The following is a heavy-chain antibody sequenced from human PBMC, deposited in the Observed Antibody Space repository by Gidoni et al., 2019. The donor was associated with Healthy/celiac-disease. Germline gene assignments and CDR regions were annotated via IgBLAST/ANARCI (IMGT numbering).Heavy chain of an antibody. J-gene: IGHJ3*02. Sequence: QVQLVESGGGVVQPGRSLRLSCAASGFTFSSYAMHWVRQAPGKGLEWVAVISYDGSNKYYADSVKGRFTIFRDNSKNTLYLQMNSLRAEDTAVYYCARAMYSGATVLDIWGQGTMVTVSS. CDR2: ISYDGSNK. CDR1: GFTFSSYA. CDR3: ARAMYSGATVLDI. V-gene: IGHV3-30-3*01. D-gene: IGHD1-26*01.